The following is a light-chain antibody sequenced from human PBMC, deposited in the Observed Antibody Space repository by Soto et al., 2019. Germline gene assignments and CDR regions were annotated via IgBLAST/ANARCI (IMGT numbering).Light chain of an antibody. J-gene: IGKJ4*01. V-gene: IGKV3-15*01. CDR1: QSVSSN. CDR2: GAS. Sequence: EIVLTQSPGTLSLSPGERATLSCRASQSVSSNLAWYQQKPGQAPRLLIYGASTRATGIPARFSGSGSGTEFTLTISSLQSEDFAVYYCQQYNNWPRALTFGGGTKVDIK. CDR3: QQYNNWPRALT.